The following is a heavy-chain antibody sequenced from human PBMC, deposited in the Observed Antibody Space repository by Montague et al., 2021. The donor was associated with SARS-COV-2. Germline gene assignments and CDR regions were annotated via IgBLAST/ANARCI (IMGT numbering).Heavy chain of an antibody. J-gene: IGHJ4*02. CDR3: ARGIPPVY. CDR1: GFIFSNFA. D-gene: IGHD1-14*01. CDR2: ITYDGVDK. Sequence: SLRLSCAASGFIFSNFAFHWVRQAPGKGLEWLAIITYDGVDKFYADSVKGRFTISRDNAKNSLYLQMNSLRAEDTAVYYCARGIPPVYWGQGTLVTVSS. V-gene: IGHV3-30*04.